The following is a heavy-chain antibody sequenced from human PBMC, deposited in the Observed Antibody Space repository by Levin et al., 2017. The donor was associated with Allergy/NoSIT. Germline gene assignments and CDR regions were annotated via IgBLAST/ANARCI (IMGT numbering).Heavy chain of an antibody. D-gene: IGHD2-2*03. CDR3: AREDGSTFDF. J-gene: IGHJ4*02. Sequence: SETLTLTCTVSGGSISGGGYHWTWIRQHPEKGLEWIGYIYYSGSTFYNPSLKSRLMISVDTSKNQFSLNVSSVTAADTAVYYCAREDGSTFDFWGQGALVTVAS. V-gene: IGHV4-31*03. CDR2: IYYSGST. CDR1: GGSISGGGYH.